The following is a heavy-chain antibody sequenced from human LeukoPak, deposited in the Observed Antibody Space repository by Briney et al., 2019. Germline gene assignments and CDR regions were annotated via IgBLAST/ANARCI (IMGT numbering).Heavy chain of an antibody. CDR2: IKQDGSEE. Sequence: GGSLRLSCAASGFTFSSYWMTWVRQTPGKGLEWVANIKQDGSEEYYVDSVKGRFIISRDNAKNSLYLQMNSLRAEDTAVYYCARDPSVYYYGSGSYFDPWGQGTLVTVSS. CDR1: GFTFSSYW. CDR3: ARDPSVYYYGSGSYFDP. V-gene: IGHV3-7*01. D-gene: IGHD3-10*01. J-gene: IGHJ5*02.